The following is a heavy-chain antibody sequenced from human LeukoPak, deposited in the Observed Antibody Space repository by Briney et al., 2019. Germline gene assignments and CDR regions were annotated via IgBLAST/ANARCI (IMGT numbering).Heavy chain of an antibody. CDR2: IIPIFGTA. D-gene: IGHD2-15*01. CDR3: ASEVHRYCSGGSCYFND. J-gene: IGHJ4*02. V-gene: IGHV1-69*05. Sequence: SVKVSCKASGGTFSSYAISWVRQAPGQGLVWMGRIIPIFGTANYAQKFQGRVTITTAESTSTAYMELSSLRSEDTAVYYCASEVHRYCSGGSCYFNDWGQGTLVTVSS. CDR1: GGTFSSYA.